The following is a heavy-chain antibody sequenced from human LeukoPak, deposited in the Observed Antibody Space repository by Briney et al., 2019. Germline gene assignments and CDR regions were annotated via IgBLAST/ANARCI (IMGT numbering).Heavy chain of an antibody. Sequence: GESLKISCKGSGYSFTSYWVGWVRRMPGKGLEWMGIIYPGDSDTRYSPSFQGQVTISADKSISTAFLQWTSLKASDTAMYYCARHLGDYYYVDYWGQGTLVTVSS. V-gene: IGHV5-51*01. D-gene: IGHD2-21*02. CDR2: IYPGDSDT. J-gene: IGHJ4*02. CDR1: GYSFTSYW. CDR3: ARHLGDYYYVDY.